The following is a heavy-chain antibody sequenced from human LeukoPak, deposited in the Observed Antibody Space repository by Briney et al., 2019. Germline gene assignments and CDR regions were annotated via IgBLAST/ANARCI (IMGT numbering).Heavy chain of an antibody. CDR2: ISPDGTTT. D-gene: IGHD2-2*01. CDR1: GFTFSSFW. CDR3: ARGPGAFDI. V-gene: IGHV3-74*01. J-gene: IGHJ3*02. Sequence: PGGSLRLSCAASGFTFSSFWIHWVRQAPGKGLVWVSHISPDGTTTTYADSVKGRFTISRDNAKNTLFLQMNSLRAEDTAVYYCARGPGAFDIWGQGTMVTVSS.